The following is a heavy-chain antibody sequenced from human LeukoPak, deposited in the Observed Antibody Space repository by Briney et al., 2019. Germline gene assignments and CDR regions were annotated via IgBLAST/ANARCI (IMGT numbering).Heavy chain of an antibody. CDR3: ARDLLQYFDWLTMAGY. V-gene: IGHV1-18*01. J-gene: IGHJ4*02. CDR1: GYTFTSYG. D-gene: IGHD3-9*01. CDR2: ISAYNGNT. Sequence: ASVKVSCKASGYTFTSYGISWVRQAPGQGLEWMGWISAYNGNTKYAQRLQGRVTMTTDTSTTTAYVELRSLRSDDTAVYYCARDLLQYFDWLTMAGYWGQGTLVSVSS.